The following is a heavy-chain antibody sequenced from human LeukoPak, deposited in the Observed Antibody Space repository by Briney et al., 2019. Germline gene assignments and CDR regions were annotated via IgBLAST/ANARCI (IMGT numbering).Heavy chain of an antibody. Sequence: ASVKVSCKASGYTFTGYHMHWVRQAPGQGLEWMGWINPNSGGTNYAQKFQGRVTMTRDTSISTAYMELSRLRSDDTAVYYCARDLGEYCSGGSCYSGDYWGQGTLVTVSS. D-gene: IGHD2-15*01. CDR2: INPNSGGT. V-gene: IGHV1-2*02. J-gene: IGHJ4*02. CDR1: GYTFTGYH. CDR3: ARDLGEYCSGGSCYSGDY.